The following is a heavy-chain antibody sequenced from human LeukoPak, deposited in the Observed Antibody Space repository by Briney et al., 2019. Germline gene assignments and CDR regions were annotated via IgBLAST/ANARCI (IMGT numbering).Heavy chain of an antibody. D-gene: IGHD2-15*01. CDR3: ARGIRGYCSGGSCAYYYYYYMDV. CDR1: GFTFDDYA. CDR2: ISWGGGST. V-gene: IGHV3-43D*04. Sequence: PGGSLRLSCAASGFTFDDYAMHWVRQAPGKGLEWVSLISWGGGSTYYADSVKGRFTISRDNSKNSLYLQMNSLRAEDTALYYCARGIRGYCSGGSCAYYYYYYMDVWGKGTTVTVSS. J-gene: IGHJ6*03.